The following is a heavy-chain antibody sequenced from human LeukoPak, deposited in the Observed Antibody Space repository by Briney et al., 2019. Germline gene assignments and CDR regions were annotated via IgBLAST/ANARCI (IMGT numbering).Heavy chain of an antibody. CDR1: GFTFTTFP. CDR2: ISYDGTDK. J-gene: IGHJ4*02. D-gene: IGHD6-19*01. CDR3: ASPNSMAGTHYFHY. Sequence: GGSLRLSCAASGFTFTTFPMHWVRQPPGKGLEWVAVISYDGTDKYYADSVKGRYTISRDNSKSTLYLQMDSLRAEDTAVYYCASPNSMAGTHYFHYWGQGTLVTVSS. V-gene: IGHV3-30*04.